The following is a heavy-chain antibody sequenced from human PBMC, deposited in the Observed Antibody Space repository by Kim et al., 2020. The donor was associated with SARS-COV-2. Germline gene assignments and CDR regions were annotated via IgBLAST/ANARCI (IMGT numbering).Heavy chain of an antibody. CDR1: GGTFSSYA. Sequence: SVKVSCKASGGTFSSYAISWVRQAPGQGLEWMGGIIPIFGTANYAQKFQGRVTITADESTSTAYMELSSLRSEDTAVYYCARPYTGYSSSWYGDAFDIWGQGTMVTVSS. CDR3: ARPYTGYSSSWYGDAFDI. V-gene: IGHV1-69*13. D-gene: IGHD6-13*01. CDR2: IIPIFGTA. J-gene: IGHJ3*02.